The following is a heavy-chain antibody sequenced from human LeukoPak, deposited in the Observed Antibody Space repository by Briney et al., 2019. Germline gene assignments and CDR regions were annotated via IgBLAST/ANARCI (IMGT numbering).Heavy chain of an antibody. Sequence: PSGTLSLTCGVSGGSITNTNYWTWVRQPPGKGLEWIGEVNLQGSTNYNPSLMGRVAISVDTSENHISLQLTSVTAADTAVYYCAREGGPYRPLDYSGQGTLVTVSS. V-gene: IGHV4-4*02. CDR2: VNLQGST. J-gene: IGHJ4*02. CDR1: GGSITNTNY. CDR3: AREGGPYRPLDY.